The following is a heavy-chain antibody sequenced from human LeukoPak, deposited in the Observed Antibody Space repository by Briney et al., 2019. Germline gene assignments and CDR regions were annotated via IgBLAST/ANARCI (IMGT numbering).Heavy chain of an antibody. CDR1: ADSLSSGGHY. Sequence: SQTLSLTCTVSADSLSSGGHYWAWIRQFPGKGLESIGFIHHSGRSRHNPSLKDRVAISVDTSRKQFALKLSSVTAADTAMYYCARGGNRFGGFYFDYWGQGIQVIVSS. V-gene: IGHV4-31*03. CDR3: ARGGNRFGGFYFDY. J-gene: IGHJ4*02. D-gene: IGHD3-10*01. CDR2: IHHSGRS.